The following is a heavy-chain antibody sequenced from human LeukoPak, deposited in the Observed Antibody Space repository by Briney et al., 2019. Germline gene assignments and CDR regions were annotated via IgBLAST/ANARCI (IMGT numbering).Heavy chain of an antibody. V-gene: IGHV3-48*03. J-gene: IGHJ6*02. CDR2: ISSSGSTI. D-gene: IGHD6-13*01. CDR1: GFTFSSYE. CDR3: AREGVAAAGSYYYGMDV. Sequence: GGSLRLSCAASGFTFSSYEMNWVRQAPGKGLEWVSYISSSGSTIYYVDSVKGRFTISRDNAKNSLYLQMNSLRAADTAVYYCAREGVAAAGSYYYGMDVWGQGTTVTVSS.